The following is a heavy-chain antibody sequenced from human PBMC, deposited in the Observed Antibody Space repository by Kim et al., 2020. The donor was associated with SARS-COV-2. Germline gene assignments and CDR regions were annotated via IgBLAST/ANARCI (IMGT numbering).Heavy chain of an antibody. CDR3: ATGGQFDY. CDR2: NGHT. V-gene: IGHV1-18*01. J-gene: IGHJ4*02. Sequence: NGHTDYAQKLQDRVTMTTDTSTSPAYMELRSLRSDDTAVYYCATGGQFDYWGQGTLVTVSS.